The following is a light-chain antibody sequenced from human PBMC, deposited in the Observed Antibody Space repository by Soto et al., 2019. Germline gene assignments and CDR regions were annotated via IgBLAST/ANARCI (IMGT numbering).Light chain of an antibody. Sequence: EVVLTQSPGTLSLSPGERATLSCRASQSVSSSYLAWYQQKPGQAPRLLIYGASTRATGIPARFSGSGSGTDFTLTISSLEPEDFAVYYCQQRSNWPRSITFGQGTRLEIK. V-gene: IGKV3D-20*02. J-gene: IGKJ5*01. CDR3: QQRSNWPRSIT. CDR2: GAS. CDR1: QSVSSSY.